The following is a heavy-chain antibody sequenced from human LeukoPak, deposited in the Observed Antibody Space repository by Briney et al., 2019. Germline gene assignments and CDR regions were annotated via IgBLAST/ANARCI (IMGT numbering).Heavy chain of an antibody. J-gene: IGHJ4*02. CDR2: ISWNSGSI. D-gene: IGHD3-10*01. CDR1: GFTFDDYA. Sequence: GGSLRLSCAASGFTFDDYAMHWVRQAPGKGLEWVSGISWNSGSIGYADSVKGRFTISRDNAKNSLYLQMNSLRAEDTALYYCAKGHQYGATYYFDYWGQGTLATVSS. CDR3: AKGHQYGATYYFDY. V-gene: IGHV3-9*01.